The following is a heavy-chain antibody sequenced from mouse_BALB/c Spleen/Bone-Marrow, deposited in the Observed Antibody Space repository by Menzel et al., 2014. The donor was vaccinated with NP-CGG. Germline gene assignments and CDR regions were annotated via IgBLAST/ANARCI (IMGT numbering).Heavy chain of an antibody. D-gene: IGHD2-10*02. CDR3: ATYGNYVGYAMDY. CDR1: GFSLSRYS. J-gene: IGHJ4*01. V-gene: IGHV2-6-4*01. Sequence: VQLVESGPGLVAPSQSLSITCTVSGFSLSRYSVRWVRQPPGKGLEWLGMIWGGGSTDYNSALKSRLSTSKDNSKSQVFLKMNSLQTDDTAMYYCATYGNYVGYAMDYWGQGTSVTVSS. CDR2: IWGGGST.